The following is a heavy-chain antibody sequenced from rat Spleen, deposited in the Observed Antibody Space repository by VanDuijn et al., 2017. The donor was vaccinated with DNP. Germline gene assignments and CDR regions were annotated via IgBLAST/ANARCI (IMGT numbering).Heavy chain of an antibody. CDR3: ARQIYDNFDY. J-gene: IGHJ2*01. Sequence: EVQLGESGGGLVQPGRSLKLSCAASGFTFTNFDLAWVRQAPGRGLEWVASITNTGDNTYYSDSVKGRSTMSRDNAKSTLYLQMDSLRSEDTATYYCARQIYDNFDYWGQGVMVTVSS. V-gene: IGHV5S23*01. CDR1: GFTFTNFD. CDR2: ITNTGDNT.